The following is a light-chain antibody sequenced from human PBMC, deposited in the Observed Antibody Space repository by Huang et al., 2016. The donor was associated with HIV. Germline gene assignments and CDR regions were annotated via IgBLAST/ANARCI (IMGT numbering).Light chain of an antibody. CDR1: QNIVSW. Sequence: DIQMPQSPSTLSASVGARVSITCRASQNIVSWLAWYQQKPGKAPKLLIYKASLLQSGVPSRFSGSGSGTEFTLTINSLQPDDFATYYCQQYNRYSTFGQGTKVEIK. CDR2: KAS. V-gene: IGKV1-5*03. CDR3: QQYNRYST. J-gene: IGKJ1*01.